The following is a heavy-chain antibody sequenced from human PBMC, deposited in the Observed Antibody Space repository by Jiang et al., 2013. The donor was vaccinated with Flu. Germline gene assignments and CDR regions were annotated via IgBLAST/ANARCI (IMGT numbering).Heavy chain of an antibody. Sequence: SAISGSGGSTYYADSVKGRFTISRDNSKNTLYXQMNSLRAEDTAVYYCAKRGATVTTGTSGYFDYWGQGTLVTVSS. J-gene: IGHJ4*02. D-gene: IGHD4-17*01. CDR2: ISGSGGST. CDR3: AKRGATVTTGTSGYFDY. V-gene: IGHV3-23*01.